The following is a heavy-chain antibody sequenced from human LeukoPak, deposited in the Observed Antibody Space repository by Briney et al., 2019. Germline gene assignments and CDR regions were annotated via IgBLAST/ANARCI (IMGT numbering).Heavy chain of an antibody. Sequence: ASVKVSCKASGYTFTSYDINWVRQATGQGLEWMGWMNPNSGNTGYAQKFQGRVTMTRNTSISTAYMELSSLRSEDTAVYYCARDDFWSGPDYYYYGMDVWGQGTTVTVSS. D-gene: IGHD3-3*01. CDR3: ARDDFWSGPDYYYYGMDV. CDR1: GYTFTSYD. V-gene: IGHV1-8*01. CDR2: MNPNSGNT. J-gene: IGHJ6*02.